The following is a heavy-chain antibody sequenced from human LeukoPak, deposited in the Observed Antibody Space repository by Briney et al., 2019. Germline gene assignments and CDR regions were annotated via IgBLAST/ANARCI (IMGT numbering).Heavy chain of an antibody. D-gene: IGHD6-19*01. Sequence: GGSLRLSCAASGFTVSSNYMSWVRQAPGKGLEWVSVIYSGGSTYYADSVKGRLTISRDNSKNTLYLQMNSLRAEDTAVYYCARDRQLLGDAFDIWGQGTMVTVSS. J-gene: IGHJ3*02. V-gene: IGHV3-66*01. CDR2: IYSGGST. CDR3: ARDRQLLGDAFDI. CDR1: GFTVSSNY.